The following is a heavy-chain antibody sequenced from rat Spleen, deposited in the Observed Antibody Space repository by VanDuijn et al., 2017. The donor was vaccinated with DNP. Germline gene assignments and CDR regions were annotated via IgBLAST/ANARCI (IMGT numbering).Heavy chain of an antibody. V-gene: IGHV2-47*01. D-gene: IGHD1-3*01. Sequence: QVQLKESGPGLVQPSQTLSLTCTVSGLSLTSNSVSWIRQPPGKGLEWMGVIWSNGGTDYNSAIKSRLSISRDTSKSQVFLKMKSVQTEDTAMYFCARAWATVAPTGAMDAWGQGTSVTVSS. CDR3: ARAWATVAPTGAMDA. CDR1: GLSLTSNS. CDR2: IWSNGGT. J-gene: IGHJ4*01.